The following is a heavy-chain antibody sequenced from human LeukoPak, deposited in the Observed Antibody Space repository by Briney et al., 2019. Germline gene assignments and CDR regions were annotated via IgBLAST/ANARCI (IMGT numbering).Heavy chain of an antibody. Sequence: ASVKVSCKASGYTFTNYDINWVRQAPGQGLEWMGWISAYNGNTNYAQKLQGRVTMTTDTSTSTAYMELRSLRSDDTAVYYCARDAYCSSTSCGYYYGMDVWGKGTTVTVSS. V-gene: IGHV1-18*01. CDR1: GYTFTNYD. J-gene: IGHJ6*04. CDR3: ARDAYCSSTSCGYYYGMDV. CDR2: ISAYNGNT. D-gene: IGHD2-2*01.